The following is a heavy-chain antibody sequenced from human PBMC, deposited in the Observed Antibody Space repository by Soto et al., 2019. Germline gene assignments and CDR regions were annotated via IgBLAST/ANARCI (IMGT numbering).Heavy chain of an antibody. Sequence: PSARRSLTCCIYRGSLSCYYCSGSGHTPGKGLEWIGEISQSGNTNYSPSLKSRVSISIDTSKKQFSLNLASVSAADTAVYYCARAPKVSGSSQTRPDFWGQGTLVTVSS. V-gene: IGHV4-34*01. CDR1: RGSLSCYY. CDR3: ARAPKVSGSSQTRPDF. D-gene: IGHD6-6*01. J-gene: IGHJ4*02. CDR2: ISQSGNT.